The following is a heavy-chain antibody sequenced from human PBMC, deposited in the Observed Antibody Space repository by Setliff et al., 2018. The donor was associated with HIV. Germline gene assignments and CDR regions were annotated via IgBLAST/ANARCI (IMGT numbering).Heavy chain of an antibody. V-gene: IGHV4-38-2*01. CDR2: IYHSGST. CDR1: AYSINSGYY. CDR3: ARHDGTYCGGDCYLLGYFDL. Sequence: PSETLSLTCAVSAYSINSGYYWGWIRQSPGKGLEWIASIYHSGSTYYNPSLKSRVTISVDTSKNQFSLKLSSVTAADTAVYYCARHDGTYCGGDCYLLGYFDLWGRGTLVTGS. J-gene: IGHJ2*01. D-gene: IGHD2-21*02.